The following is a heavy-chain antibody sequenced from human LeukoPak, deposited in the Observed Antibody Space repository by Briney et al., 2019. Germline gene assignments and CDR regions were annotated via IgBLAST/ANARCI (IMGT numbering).Heavy chain of an antibody. CDR1: GFTFSSYG. CDR2: ISYDGSNK. V-gene: IGHV3-30*18. J-gene: IGHJ4*02. CDR3: AKEGPEMATMAFDY. D-gene: IGHD5-24*01. Sequence: GRSLRLSCAASGFTFSSYGMHWVRQAPGKGLEWVAVISYDGSNKYYAVSVKGRFTISRDNSKNTLYLQMNSLRAEDTAVYHCAKEGPEMATMAFDYWGQGTLVTVSS.